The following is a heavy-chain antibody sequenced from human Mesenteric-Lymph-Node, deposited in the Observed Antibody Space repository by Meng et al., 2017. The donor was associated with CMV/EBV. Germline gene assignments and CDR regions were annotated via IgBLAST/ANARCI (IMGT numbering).Heavy chain of an antibody. D-gene: IGHD2-2*01. CDR2: ISYSGDTI. Sequence: GESLKISCAASGFTFSDYYMNWIRQAPGKGLEWVSYISYSGDTISYADSVKGRFTISRDNAKNTLYLQMNSLRAEDTAVYYCARWEYQLPPQSNWGQGTLVTVSS. J-gene: IGHJ4*02. CDR3: ARWEYQLPPQSN. CDR1: GFTFSDYY. V-gene: IGHV3-11*04.